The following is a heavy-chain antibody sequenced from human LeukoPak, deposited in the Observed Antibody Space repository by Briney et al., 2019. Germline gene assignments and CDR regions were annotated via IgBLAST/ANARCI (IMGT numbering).Heavy chain of an antibody. J-gene: IGHJ3*02. V-gene: IGHV3-7*01. D-gene: IGHD1-26*01. CDR3: ARVEWELLSFGSAFDI. CDR2: IKQDGSEK. Sequence: PGDSLRLSCAASGFTFTKYWMTWVRQAPGKGLEWVGNIKQDGSEKYYVDSVKGRFTISRDNAKNSLYLQMNSLRAEDTAVYYCARVEWELLSFGSAFDIWGQGTMVTVSS. CDR1: GFTFTKYW.